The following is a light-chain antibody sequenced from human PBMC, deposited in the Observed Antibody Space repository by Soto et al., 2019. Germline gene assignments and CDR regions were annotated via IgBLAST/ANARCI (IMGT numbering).Light chain of an antibody. CDR1: QSVSSY. V-gene: IGKV3-11*01. CDR3: QLRSNRRPPPT. Sequence: EIVLTQSPGILSLSPGERATLSCRASQSVSSYLAWYQQQPGQTPRLLIYDASNRATGIPARFSGSGSGTDFTLTISSLEPEDLAEYSCQLRSNRRPPPTLGGGTRLDIK. CDR2: DAS. J-gene: IGKJ4*01.